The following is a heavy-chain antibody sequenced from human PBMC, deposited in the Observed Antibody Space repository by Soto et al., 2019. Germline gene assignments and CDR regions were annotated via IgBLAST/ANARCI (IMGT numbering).Heavy chain of an antibody. V-gene: IGHV1-18*01. CDR3: ARDIPIVWVAGTGPDY. Sequence: QVQLVQSGAEVKKPGASVKVSCKASGYTFTSYGISWVRQAPGQGHEWMGWISAYNGNTNYAQKLQGRVTMTTDTSTSTAYMELRSLRSDDTAVYYCARDIPIVWVAGTGPDYWGQGTLVTVSS. CDR1: GYTFTSYG. D-gene: IGHD6-19*01. CDR2: ISAYNGNT. J-gene: IGHJ4*02.